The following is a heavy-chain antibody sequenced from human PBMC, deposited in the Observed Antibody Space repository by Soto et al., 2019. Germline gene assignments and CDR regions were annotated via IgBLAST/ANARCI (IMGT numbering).Heavy chain of an antibody. CDR1: GFTFSSYS. J-gene: IGHJ4*02. CDR2: LTSTSSYT. CDR3: GRVASSSSWTPDY. D-gene: IGHD6-13*01. Sequence: EVQLVGSGGGLVKPGGSLRLSCAASGFTFSSYSMNWVRQVPGKGLEWVSSLTSTSSYTYYADSVKGRFTISRDNAKNSLFLQMNSLRAEDTAVYYCGRVASSSSWTPDYLGQGTLVTVSS. V-gene: IGHV3-21*02.